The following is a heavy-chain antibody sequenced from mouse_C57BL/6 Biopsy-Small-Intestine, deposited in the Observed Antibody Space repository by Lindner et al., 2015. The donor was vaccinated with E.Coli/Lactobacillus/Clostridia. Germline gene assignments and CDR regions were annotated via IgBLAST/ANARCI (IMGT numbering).Heavy chain of an antibody. CDR2: ISYSGST. J-gene: IGHJ2*01. V-gene: IGHV3-1*01. CDR1: GYSITSGYD. D-gene: IGHD1-1*01. CDR3: TRGYYGSRYGYYFDY. Sequence: VQLQESGPGMVKPSQSLSLTCTVIGYSITSGYDWHWIRHFPGNKLEWMGYISYSGSTNYNPSLKSRISITHDTSKNHFFLKLNSVTTEDTATYYCTRGYYGSRYGYYFDYWGQGTTLTVSS.